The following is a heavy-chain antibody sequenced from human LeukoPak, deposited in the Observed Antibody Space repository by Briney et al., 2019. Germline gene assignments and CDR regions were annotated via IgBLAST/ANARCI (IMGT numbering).Heavy chain of an antibody. CDR1: GYTFTSYD. V-gene: IGHV1-8*01. Sequence: ASVKVSCKASGYTFTSYDINWVRQATGQGLEGMGWMNPNSGNTGYAQKFQGRVTMTRNTSISTAYMELSSLRSEDTAVYYCARGSEPYDFWSGYYRYYYYYMDVWGKGTTVTVSS. CDR2: MNPNSGNT. CDR3: ARGSEPYDFWSGYYRYYYYYMDV. J-gene: IGHJ6*03. D-gene: IGHD3-3*01.